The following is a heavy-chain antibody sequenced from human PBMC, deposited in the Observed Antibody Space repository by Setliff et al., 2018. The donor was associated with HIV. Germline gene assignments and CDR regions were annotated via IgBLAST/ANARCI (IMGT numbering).Heavy chain of an antibody. CDR3: ARDHEDEVVTGTSGGFDI. D-gene: IGHD2-21*02. CDR2: IHSSGST. J-gene: IGHJ3*02. Sequence: SETLSLTCTVSGGSISSGKYHWSWIRQPAGKGLEWIGRIHSSGSTTYNPSLKSRVTISADTSNNNFSLKLKSVTAADTAVYYCARDHEDEVVTGTSGGFDIWGQGTMVTVSS. CDR1: GGSISSGKYH. V-gene: IGHV4-61*02.